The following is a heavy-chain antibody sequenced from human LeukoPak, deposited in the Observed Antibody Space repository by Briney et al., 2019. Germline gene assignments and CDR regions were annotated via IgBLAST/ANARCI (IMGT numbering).Heavy chain of an antibody. J-gene: IGHJ3*02. CDR2: IGTAGDT. CDR3: ARQEPSSGYWGDAFDI. V-gene: IGHV3-13*04. CDR1: GFTFSSYD. Sequence: PGGSLRLSCAASGFTFSSYDMHWVRQATGKGLEWVSAIGTAGDTYYLGSVKGRFTISRENAKNSLYLQMNSLRAGDTAVYYCARQEPSSGYWGDAFDIWGQGTMVTVSS. D-gene: IGHD3-22*01.